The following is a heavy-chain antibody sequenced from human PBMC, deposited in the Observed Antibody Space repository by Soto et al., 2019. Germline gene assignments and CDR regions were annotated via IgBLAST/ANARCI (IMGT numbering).Heavy chain of an antibody. CDR1: GLTFSSYW. CDR2: INSDGSST. D-gene: IGHD4-17*01. J-gene: IGHJ4*02. Sequence: EVQLVKSGGGLVQPGGSLRLSCAASGLTFSSYWMHWVRQAPGKGLVWVARINSDGSSTNYADSVKGRFTISRDNAKNTLSLQMNSLRAEDTAVYYCALSYTVTTYYCVQGTLVTVSS. V-gene: IGHV3-74*01. CDR3: ALSYTVTTYY.